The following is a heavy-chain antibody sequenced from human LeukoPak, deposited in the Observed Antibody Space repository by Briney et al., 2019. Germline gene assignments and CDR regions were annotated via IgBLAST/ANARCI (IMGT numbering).Heavy chain of an antibody. V-gene: IGHV4-30-2*01. CDR2: IYHSGST. CDR3: ARDLTVKGGDAFDI. D-gene: IGHD4-11*01. CDR1: GGPISSGGYY. J-gene: IGHJ3*02. Sequence: SETLSLTCTVSGGPISSGGYYWSWIRQPPGKGLEWIGYIYHSGSTYYNPSLKSRVTISVDRSKNQFSLKLSSVTAADTAVYYCARDLTVKGGDAFDIWGQGTMVTVSS.